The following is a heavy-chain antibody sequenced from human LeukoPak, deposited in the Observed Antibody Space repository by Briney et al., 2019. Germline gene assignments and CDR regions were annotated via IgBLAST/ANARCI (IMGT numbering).Heavy chain of an antibody. CDR2: ISAYNGNT. V-gene: IGHV1-18*01. D-gene: IGHD1-26*01. Sequence: GASVKVSCKASGYTFTSYGISWVRQAPGQGLEWMGWISAYNGNTNYAQKLQGRVTMTRNTSISTAYMELSSLRSEDTAVYYCARMKWELPLDYWGQGTLVTVSS. CDR3: ARMKWELPLDY. CDR1: GYTFTSYG. J-gene: IGHJ4*02.